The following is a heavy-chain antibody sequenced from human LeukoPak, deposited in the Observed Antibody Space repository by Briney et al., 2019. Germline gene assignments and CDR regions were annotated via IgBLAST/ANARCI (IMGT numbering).Heavy chain of an antibody. CDR2: IRSSGTTI. D-gene: IGHD4-17*01. Sequence: PGGSLRLSCAASGFTFSSYEMNWVRQAPGKGLEWVSYIRSSGTTIYYADSVKGRFTISRDNAKNSLYLQMNSLRAEDTAVYYCARETVRNYFDYWGQGTLVTVSS. CDR3: ARETVRNYFDY. J-gene: IGHJ4*02. V-gene: IGHV3-48*03. CDR1: GFTFSSYE.